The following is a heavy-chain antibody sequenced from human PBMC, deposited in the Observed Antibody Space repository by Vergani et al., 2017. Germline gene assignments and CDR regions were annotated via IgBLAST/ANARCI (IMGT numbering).Heavy chain of an antibody. D-gene: IGHD3-16*01. CDR1: GFTFQSFA. CDR3: VKDNDYDADGTFDL. V-gene: IGHV3-9*01. J-gene: IGHJ2*01. CDR2: IDRNYGVK. Sequence: EVQLVESGGGLVKPGGSLRLSCTASGFTFQSFAFHWVRQVSGRGLEWVSGIDRNYGVKNGNSFEGRFSISRDNAKKAVVLQMNNLRHEDTAIYFCVKDNDYDADGTFDLWGRGTLVTVSS.